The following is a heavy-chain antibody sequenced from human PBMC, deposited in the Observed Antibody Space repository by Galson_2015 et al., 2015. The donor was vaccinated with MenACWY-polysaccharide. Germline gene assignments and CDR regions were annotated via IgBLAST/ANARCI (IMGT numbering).Heavy chain of an antibody. CDR1: GYTFTSYD. Sequence: SVKVSCKASGYTFTSYDINWVRQATGQGLEWMGWMNPNSGNTGYAQKFQGRVTMTSSSALTTAYMELRMLRYDDTAVYYCTRIIARKHTFVDSWGQGTLVSVS. CDR2: MNPNSGNT. J-gene: IGHJ4*02. CDR3: TRIIARKHTFVDS. D-gene: IGHD2-21*01. V-gene: IGHV1-8*01.